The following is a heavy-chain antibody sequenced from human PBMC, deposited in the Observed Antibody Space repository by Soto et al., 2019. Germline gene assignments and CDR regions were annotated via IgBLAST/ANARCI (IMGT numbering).Heavy chain of an antibody. J-gene: IGHJ5*02. Sequence: SVKVSCKASGGTFSSYAISWVRQAPGQGLEWMGGIIPIFGTANYAQKFQGRVTITADESTSTAYMELSSLRSEDTAVYYCAREPFSTDKNWFDPWGQGTLVTVSS. CDR3: AREPFSTDKNWFDP. D-gene: IGHD3-16*01. CDR2: IIPIFGTA. V-gene: IGHV1-69*13. CDR1: GGTFSSYA.